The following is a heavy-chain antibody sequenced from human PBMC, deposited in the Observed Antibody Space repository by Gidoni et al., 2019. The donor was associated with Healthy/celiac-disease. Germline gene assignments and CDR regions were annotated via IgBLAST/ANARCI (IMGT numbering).Heavy chain of an antibody. J-gene: IGHJ6*02. CDR1: GYTFTSYG. CDR2: ISAYNGNT. D-gene: IGHD2-21*01. Sequence: QVQLVQSGAAVPNPGSSVNVSCKASGYTFTSYGISWVRQAPGQGLEWMGWISAYNGNTNDEQKLKGRGTMNTDTSTRTDYMERRSLRADDTAGYYGARGRGHIVVVDRYGMDVWGQGTMVTVSS. V-gene: IGHV1-18*01. CDR3: ARGRGHIVVVDRYGMDV.